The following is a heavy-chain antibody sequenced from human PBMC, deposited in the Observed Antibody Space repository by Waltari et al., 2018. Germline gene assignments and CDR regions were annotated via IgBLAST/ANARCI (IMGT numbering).Heavy chain of an antibody. Sequence: VQLVESGGGLVQPGGSLKLSCAASGFTFSGSAMHWVRQASGKGLEWVGRIRSKANIYATAYAAAVKGRFTISRDDSKNTAYLQMNSLKTEDTAVYYCTTRRRDYDSIRIDYWGQGTLVTVSS. J-gene: IGHJ4*02. CDR1: GFTFSGSA. V-gene: IGHV3-73*01. D-gene: IGHD3-22*01. CDR3: TTRRRDYDSIRIDY. CDR2: IRSKANIYAT.